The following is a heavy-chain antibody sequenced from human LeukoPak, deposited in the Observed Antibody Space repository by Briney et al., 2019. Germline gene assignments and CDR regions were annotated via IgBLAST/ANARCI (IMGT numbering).Heavy chain of an antibody. CDR3: ARDALNWNYAFDP. Sequence: PSETLSLTCTVSGGSISSYYWSWIRQPPGKGLEWIGYIYYSGSTNYNPSLKSRVTISVDTSKNQFSLKLSSVTAADTAVYYCARDALNWNYAFDPWGQGTLVTVSS. D-gene: IGHD1-7*01. V-gene: IGHV4-59*01. CDR2: IYYSGST. J-gene: IGHJ5*02. CDR1: GGSISSYY.